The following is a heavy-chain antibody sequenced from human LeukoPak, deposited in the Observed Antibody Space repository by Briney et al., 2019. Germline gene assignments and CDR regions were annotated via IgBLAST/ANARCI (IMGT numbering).Heavy chain of an antibody. Sequence: AASVKVSCTASGYTFTGYYMHWVRQATGQGLEWMGWINPKGGGTIYAQKFQGWVTMTRDTSINTAYMEMNRLRSDDTAVYYCARGGDVVVVAGMRFNWFDPWGQGTLVTVSS. CDR3: ARGGDVVVVAGMRFNWFDP. D-gene: IGHD2-15*01. CDR1: GYTFTGYY. V-gene: IGHV1-2*04. J-gene: IGHJ5*02. CDR2: INPKGGGT.